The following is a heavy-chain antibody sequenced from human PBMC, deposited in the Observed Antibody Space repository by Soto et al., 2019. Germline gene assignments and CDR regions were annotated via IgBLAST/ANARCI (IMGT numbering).Heavy chain of an antibody. CDR1: GFTFSSYG. D-gene: IGHD2-8*01. CDR3: ARRGYYGVSPYYFDY. V-gene: IGHV3-30*03. CDR2: ISYDGSNK. J-gene: IGHJ4*02. Sequence: GGSLRLSCAASGFTFSSYGMHWVRQAPGKGLEWVAVISYDGSNKYYADSVKGRFTISRDNSKNTLYLQMNSLRAEDTAVYCCARRGYYGVSPYYFDYWGQGTLVTVSS.